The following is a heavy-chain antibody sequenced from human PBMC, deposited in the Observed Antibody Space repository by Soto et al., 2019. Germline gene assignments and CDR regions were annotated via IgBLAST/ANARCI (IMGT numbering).Heavy chain of an antibody. V-gene: IGHV3-74*01. Sequence: RGSIMLSCEASGFSVSSYSMHSVCQATVKVPLWVPRINSDGSSTSYADSVKGRLTINRDNANNTLYLQMKSLRAEDTAVYYCARHQYDFWSGYYQYCYHGIDVWGQETTLTDYS. CDR1: GFSVSSYS. J-gene: IGHJ6*01. D-gene: IGHD3-3*01. CDR3: ARHQYDFWSGYYQYCYHGIDV. CDR2: INSDGSST.